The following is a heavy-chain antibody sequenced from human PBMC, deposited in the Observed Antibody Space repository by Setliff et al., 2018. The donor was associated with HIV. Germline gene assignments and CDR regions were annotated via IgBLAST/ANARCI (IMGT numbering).Heavy chain of an antibody. CDR2: IYYSGST. CDR1: GGSISNYY. D-gene: IGHD7-27*01. J-gene: IGHJ6*03. Sequence: SETLSLTCSVSGGSISNYYWSWIRQPPGNGLEWIGYIYYSGSTNYNPSLKTLLPIPVDTSTNHLSLKLSSVTAADTAVYYCARDLTGYYYMDVWGKGTTVTVSS. V-gene: IGHV4-59*01. CDR3: ARDLTGYYYMDV.